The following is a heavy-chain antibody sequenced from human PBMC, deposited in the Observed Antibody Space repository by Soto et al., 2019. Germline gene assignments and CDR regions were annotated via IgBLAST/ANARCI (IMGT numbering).Heavy chain of an antibody. J-gene: IGHJ5*02. CDR2: IYYSGST. Sequence: KPSETLSLTCTVSGGSVSSGSYYWSWIRQPPGKGLEWIGYIYYSGSTNYNPSLKSRVTISVDTSKNQFSLKLSSVTAADTAVYYCARTHYGDSPNWFDPWGQGALVTVSS. D-gene: IGHD4-17*01. V-gene: IGHV4-61*01. CDR3: ARTHYGDSPNWFDP. CDR1: GGSVSSGSYY.